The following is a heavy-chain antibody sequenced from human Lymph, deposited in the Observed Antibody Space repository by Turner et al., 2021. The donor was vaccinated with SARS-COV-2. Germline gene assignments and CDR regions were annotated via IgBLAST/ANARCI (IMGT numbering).Heavy chain of an antibody. J-gene: IGHJ5*02. CDR1: GGTFSSYA. CDR3: ARGRLDSFGGGYYSWFDP. D-gene: IGHD1-26*01. CDR2: TIPILGIA. V-gene: IGHV1-69*04. Sequence: QVQLVQSGAEVKKPGSSVKVSCTAAGGTFSSYAINWVRQAPGQGLEWMGRTIPILGIANYAKKFQVRVTITADKSTSTAYMELSSLRSEDTAVYYCARGRLDSFGGGYYSWFDPWGQGTLVTVSS.